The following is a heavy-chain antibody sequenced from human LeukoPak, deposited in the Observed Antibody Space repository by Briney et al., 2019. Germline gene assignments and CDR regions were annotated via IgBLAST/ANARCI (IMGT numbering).Heavy chain of an antibody. V-gene: IGHV4-39*01. D-gene: IGHD4-17*01. Sequence: SETLSLTCTVSGGSLSSSSYYWGWIRQPPGKGLEWIGSIYYSGSTYYNPSLKSRVTISVDTSKNQFSLKLSSVTAADTAVYYCARRGDYVGGGSDYWGQGTLVTVSS. J-gene: IGHJ4*02. CDR3: ARRGDYVGGGSDY. CDR1: GGSLSSSSYY. CDR2: IYYSGST.